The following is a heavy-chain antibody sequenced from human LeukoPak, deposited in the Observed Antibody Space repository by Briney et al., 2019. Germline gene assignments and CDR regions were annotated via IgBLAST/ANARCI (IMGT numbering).Heavy chain of an antibody. Sequence: GGSPRLSCAASGFTFSSYSMNWVRQAPGKGLEWVSSISSSSSYIYYADSVKGRFTISRDNAKNSLYLQMNSLRAEDTAVYYCARVYGDYGGYWFDPWGQGTLVTVSS. CDR3: ARVYGDYGGYWFDP. D-gene: IGHD4-17*01. CDR1: GFTFSSYS. CDR2: ISSSSSYI. J-gene: IGHJ5*02. V-gene: IGHV3-21*01.